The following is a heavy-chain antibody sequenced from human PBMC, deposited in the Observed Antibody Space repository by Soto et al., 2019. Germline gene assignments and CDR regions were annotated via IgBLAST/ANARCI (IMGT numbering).Heavy chain of an antibody. V-gene: IGHV4-30-4*01. CDR3: ARVRLRVIPCYYGSGSYYNEPAPVPWFDP. CDR2: NYYSGRT. J-gene: IGHJ5*02. Sequence: SETLSLTCTVSGGPISSGDYYWSWIRQPPGKGLEWIGYNYYSGRTYYNPSLKSRVTISVDTSKNQFSLKLSSVTAADTAVYYCARVRLRVIPCYYGSGSYYNEPAPVPWFDPWGQGTLVTVSS. D-gene: IGHD3-10*01. CDR1: GGPISSGDYY.